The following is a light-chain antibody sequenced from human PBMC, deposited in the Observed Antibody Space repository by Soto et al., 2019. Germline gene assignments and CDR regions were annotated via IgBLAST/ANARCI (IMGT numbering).Light chain of an antibody. Sequence: SSELTQPPSVSVSPGQTASITCSGDKLGDKYAFWYQQKPGQSPVLVIYQDSKRPSGIPERFSGSNSGNTATLTISGTQAMDEADYYCQAWDSSTANVVFGGGTKLTVL. CDR2: QDS. CDR1: KLGDKY. CDR3: QAWDSSTANVV. J-gene: IGLJ2*01. V-gene: IGLV3-1*01.